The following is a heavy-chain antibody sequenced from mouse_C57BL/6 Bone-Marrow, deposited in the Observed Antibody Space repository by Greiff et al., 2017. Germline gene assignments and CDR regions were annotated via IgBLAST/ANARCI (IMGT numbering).Heavy chain of an antibody. CDR3: ARLYYSYWYFDV. CDR2: IYPGSGNT. D-gene: IGHD2-12*01. V-gene: IGHV1-76*01. Sequence: QVHVKQSGAELVRPGASVKLSCKASGYTFTDYYINWVKQRPGQGLEWIARIYPGSGNTYYNEKFKGKATLTAEKASSTAYMQLRSLTSEESAVYFCARLYYSYWYFDVWGTGTTVTVAS. CDR1: GYTFTDYY. J-gene: IGHJ1*03.